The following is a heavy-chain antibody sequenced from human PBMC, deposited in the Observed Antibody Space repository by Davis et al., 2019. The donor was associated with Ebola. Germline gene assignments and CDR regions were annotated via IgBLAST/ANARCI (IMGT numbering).Heavy chain of an antibody. Sequence: SETLSLTCAISGDSVSSNSAAWNWIRQSPSRGLEWLGRTYYRSKWYNDYAVSVKSRITINPDTSKNQFSLQLNSVTPEDTAVYYCARERRTVAGTYYYYYGMDVWGQGTTVTVSS. V-gene: IGHV6-1*01. CDR2: TYYRSKWYN. CDR3: ARERRTVAGTYYYYYGMDV. D-gene: IGHD6-19*01. J-gene: IGHJ6*02. CDR1: GDSVSSNSAA.